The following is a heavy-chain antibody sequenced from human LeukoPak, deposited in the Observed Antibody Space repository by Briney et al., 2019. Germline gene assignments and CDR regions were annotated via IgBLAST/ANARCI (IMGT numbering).Heavy chain of an antibody. Sequence: PGGSLRLSCVASGFAYSTTWMNWVRQAPGKGLEWVANIGQGERQMNYADSVKGRFSISRDNARNPLFLQLNSLRAEDTAVYYCASSYLKHWGQGTLVTVSS. CDR2: IGQGERQM. CDR3: ASSYLKH. CDR1: GFAYSTTW. J-gene: IGHJ1*01. V-gene: IGHV3-7*01.